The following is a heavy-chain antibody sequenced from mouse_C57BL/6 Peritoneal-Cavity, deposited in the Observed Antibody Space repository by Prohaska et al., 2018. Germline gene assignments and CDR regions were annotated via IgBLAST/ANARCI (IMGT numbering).Heavy chain of an antibody. V-gene: IGHV2-3*01. CDR2: CT. CDR3: AYIYYETPTPWFAY. Sequence: CTNYHSALISRLSISKDNSKSQVFLKLNSLQTDDTATYYCAYIYYETPTPWFAYWGQGTLVTVSA. D-gene: IGHD2-4*01. J-gene: IGHJ3*01.